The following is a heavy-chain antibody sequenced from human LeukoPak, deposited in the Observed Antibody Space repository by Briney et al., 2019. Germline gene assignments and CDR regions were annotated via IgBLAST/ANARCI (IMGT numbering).Heavy chain of an antibody. CDR1: GYTFTSYD. CDR2: MNASSGIT. J-gene: IGHJ6*03. Sequence: ALVKVSCKASGYTFTSYDINWVGQATGQVVERMGWMNASSGITGYAQKFQSRGTMTRNTSISTAYMELSSLRSEDTAVYYCARGSGPAYFYYYYYMDVWGKGTTVTVSS. V-gene: IGHV1-8*01. CDR3: ARGSGPAYFYYYYYMDV.